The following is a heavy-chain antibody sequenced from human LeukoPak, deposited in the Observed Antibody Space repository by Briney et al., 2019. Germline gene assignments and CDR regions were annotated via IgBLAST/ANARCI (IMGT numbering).Heavy chain of an antibody. V-gene: IGHV4-39*07. Sequence: SETLSLTCTVSGGSISSSSYYWGWIRQPPGKGLERIGSIYYSGSTYYNPSLKSRVTISVDTSKNQFSLKLSSVTAADTAVYYCARDHRNVGVVSNWFDPWGQGTLVTVSS. D-gene: IGHD3-3*01. CDR3: ARDHRNVGVVSNWFDP. J-gene: IGHJ5*02. CDR1: GGSISSSSYY. CDR2: IYYSGST.